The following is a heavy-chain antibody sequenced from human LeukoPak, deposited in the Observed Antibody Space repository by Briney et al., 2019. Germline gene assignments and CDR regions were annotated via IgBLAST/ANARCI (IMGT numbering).Heavy chain of an antibody. V-gene: IGHV4-39*07. CDR3: ARGLYFYSGSGQRRLDH. Sequence: SETLSLTCTVSGGSISSSRYYWGWIRQPPGKGLEWIGSMNYSGSTYYNPSLKSRVTISVDTSKNQFSLKLSSVTAADTAVYYCARGLYFYSGSGQRRLDHWGQGTLLTVSS. CDR1: GGSISSSRYY. J-gene: IGHJ4*02. CDR2: MNYSGST. D-gene: IGHD3-10*01.